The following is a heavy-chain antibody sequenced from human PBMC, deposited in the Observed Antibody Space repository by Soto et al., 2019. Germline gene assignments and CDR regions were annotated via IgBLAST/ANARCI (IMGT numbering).Heavy chain of an antibody. Sequence: PGGSLRLSCAASGFTFSSYAMSWVRQAPGKGLEWVSAISAGADFTYYAGSVKGRFTISRDNAKNSLYLQMNSLRAEDTAVYYCARAIDYWGQGTLVTVSS. CDR3: ARAIDY. V-gene: IGHV3-23*01. CDR1: GFTFSSYA. J-gene: IGHJ4*02. CDR2: ISAGADFT.